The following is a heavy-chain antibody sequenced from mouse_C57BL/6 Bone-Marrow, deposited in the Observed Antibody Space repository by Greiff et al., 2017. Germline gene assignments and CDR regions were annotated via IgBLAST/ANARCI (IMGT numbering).Heavy chain of an antibody. CDR2: INPNNGGT. CDR1: GYTFTDYN. V-gene: IGHV1-18*01. J-gene: IGHJ1*03. Sequence: VQLQQSGPELVKPGASVKIPCKASGYTFTDYNMDWVKQSHGKSLEWIGDINPNNGGTIYNQKFKGKATLTVDKSSSAAYMELRSLTSEDTAVYYCARVGLFNDWYFDVWGTGTTVTVSS. CDR3: ARVGLFNDWYFDV. D-gene: IGHD2-2*01.